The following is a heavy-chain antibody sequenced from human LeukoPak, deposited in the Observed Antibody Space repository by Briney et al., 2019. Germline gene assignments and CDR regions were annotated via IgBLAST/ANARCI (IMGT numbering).Heavy chain of an antibody. CDR3: AREGSDEYSSSSSSFDY. CDR2: IIPIFGTA. CDR1: GYTFTSYG. Sequence: GASVKVSCKASGYTFTSYGISWVRQAPGQGLEWMGGIIPIFGTANYAQKFQGRVTITTDESTSTAYMELSSLRSEDTAVYYCAREGSDEYSSSSSSFDYWGQGTLVTVSS. V-gene: IGHV1-69*05. J-gene: IGHJ4*02. D-gene: IGHD6-6*01.